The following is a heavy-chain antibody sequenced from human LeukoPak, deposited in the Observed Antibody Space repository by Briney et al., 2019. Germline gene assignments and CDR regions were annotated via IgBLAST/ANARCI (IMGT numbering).Heavy chain of an antibody. J-gene: IGHJ6*03. CDR1: GGSISSGSYY. CDR2: IYTSGST. CDR3: ARGVNYYYYYMDV. Sequence: PSQTLSLTCTVSGGSISSGSYYWSWIRQPAVKGLEWIGRIYTSGSTNYNPSLKSRVIISVDTSKNQFSLKLSSVTAADTAVYYCARGVNYYYYYMDVWGKGTTVTISS. D-gene: IGHD4-23*01. V-gene: IGHV4-61*02.